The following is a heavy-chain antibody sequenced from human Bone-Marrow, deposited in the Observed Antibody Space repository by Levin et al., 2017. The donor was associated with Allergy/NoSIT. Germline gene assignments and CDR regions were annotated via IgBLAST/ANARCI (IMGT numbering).Heavy chain of an antibody. J-gene: IGHJ4*02. CDR3: ARGFGTDY. CDR1: GFTLSGYW. CDR2: IKEDGSEK. Sequence: GGSLRLSCAASGFTLSGYWMSWVCQAPGKGLEWVANIKEDGSEKYYVDSVKGRFTISRDNAKNSLYLQMNSLRAEDTAVYYCARGFGTDYWGQGTLVTVSS. D-gene: IGHD3-16*01. V-gene: IGHV3-7*04.